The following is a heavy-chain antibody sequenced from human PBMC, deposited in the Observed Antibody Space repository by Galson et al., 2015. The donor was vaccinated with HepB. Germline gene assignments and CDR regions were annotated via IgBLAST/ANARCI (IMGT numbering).Heavy chain of an antibody. D-gene: IGHD2-21*02. Sequence: SLRLSCAASGFTFSSYSMNWVRQAPGKGLEWVSSISSSSSYIYYADSVKGRFTISRDNAKNSLYLQMNSLRAEDTAVYYCAREAVVTAIPFDYWGQGTLVNAPS. V-gene: IGHV3-21*01. CDR1: GFTFSSYS. CDR3: AREAVVTAIPFDY. J-gene: IGHJ4*02. CDR2: ISSSSSYI.